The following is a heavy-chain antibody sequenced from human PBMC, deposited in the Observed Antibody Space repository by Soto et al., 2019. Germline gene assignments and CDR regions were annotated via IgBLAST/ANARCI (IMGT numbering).Heavy chain of an antibody. CDR3: ARGRLTVTTANPYYYYYGMDV. V-gene: IGHV4-34*01. CDR2: INHSGIT. D-gene: IGHD4-4*01. Sequence: SDTLSLTLAVYGLSFSGYYWSWIRKPPGKGLEWSGEINHSGITNYNPSLKSRVTISVDTSKNQFSLKLSSVTAADTAVYYCARGRLTVTTANPYYYYYGMDVWGQGTTVS. J-gene: IGHJ6*02. CDR1: GLSFSGYY.